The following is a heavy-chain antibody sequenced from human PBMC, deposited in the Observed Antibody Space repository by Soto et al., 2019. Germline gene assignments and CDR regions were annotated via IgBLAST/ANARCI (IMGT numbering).Heavy chain of an antibody. J-gene: IGHJ4*02. CDR2: SIPVSGTA. CDR1: GGTFNNYS. CDR3: ASSYGTSWYGDW. Sequence: QVQLVQSGAEVKKPGSSVKGSCRASGGTFNNYSVTWVRQAPGQGLEWMGGSIPVSGTANFAQQFQGRVRITADESTNTVYMELSSLISEDTAMYYCASSYGTSWYGDWWGQGTLVTVSS. V-gene: IGHV1-69*01. D-gene: IGHD6-13*01.